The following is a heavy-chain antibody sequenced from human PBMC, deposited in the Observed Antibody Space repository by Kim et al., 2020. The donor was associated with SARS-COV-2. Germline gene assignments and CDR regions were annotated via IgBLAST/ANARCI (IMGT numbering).Heavy chain of an antibody. CDR3: AKVIWMGGYSGYDADAFDI. Sequence: GGSLRLSCAASGFTFSSYGMHWVRQAPGKGLEWVAVISYDGSNKYYADSVKGRFTISRDNSKNTLYLQMNSLRAEDTAVYYCAKVIWMGGYSGYDADAFDIWGQGTMVTVSS. D-gene: IGHD5-12*01. CDR2: ISYDGSNK. CDR1: GFTFSSYG. V-gene: IGHV3-30*18. J-gene: IGHJ3*02.